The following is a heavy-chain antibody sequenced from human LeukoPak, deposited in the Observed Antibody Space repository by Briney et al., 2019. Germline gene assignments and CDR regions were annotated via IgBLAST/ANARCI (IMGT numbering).Heavy chain of an antibody. CDR3: ARGLIVVVPGKQVDWFDP. CDR2: INPSGGST. V-gene: IGHV1-46*01. J-gene: IGHJ5*02. Sequence: ASVKVSCKASGYTFTAYYMHWVRQAPRQGLEWMGWINPSGGSTSYAQKFQGRVTMTRDTSTSTVYMELSSLRSEDTAVYYCARGLIVVVPGKQVDWFDPWGQGTLVTVSS. CDR1: GYTFTAYY. D-gene: IGHD2-2*01.